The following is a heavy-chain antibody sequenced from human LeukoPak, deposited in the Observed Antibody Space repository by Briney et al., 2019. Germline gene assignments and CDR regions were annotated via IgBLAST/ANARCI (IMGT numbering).Heavy chain of an antibody. CDR1: GGSFSGYY. CDR3: ARGIRYFDWLFHTHYYYYYMDV. Sequence: SETLSLTCAVYGGSFSGYYWSWIRQPPGKGLEWIGEINHSRSTNYNPSLKSRVTISVDTSRNQFSLKLSSVTAADTAVYYCARGIRYFDWLFHTHYYYYYMDVWGKGTTVTVSS. V-gene: IGHV4-34*01. D-gene: IGHD3-9*01. CDR2: INHSRST. J-gene: IGHJ6*03.